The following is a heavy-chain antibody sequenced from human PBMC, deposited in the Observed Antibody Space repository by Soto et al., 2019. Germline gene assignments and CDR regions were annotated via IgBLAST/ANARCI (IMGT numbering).Heavy chain of an antibody. J-gene: IGHJ6*02. Sequence: PGGSLRLSCVASGFTFSRYAVHWVRQAPGKELEWVAVISDDGNDKFNADSVRGRITISRDNSKNILYLQLNSLTADDTAFYYCARDQNPRAVCTYYGMDVWGQGTTVTVSS. CDR3: ARDQNPRAVCTYYGMDV. CDR1: GFTFSRYA. V-gene: IGHV3-30*16. CDR2: ISDDGNDK. D-gene: IGHD2-8*01.